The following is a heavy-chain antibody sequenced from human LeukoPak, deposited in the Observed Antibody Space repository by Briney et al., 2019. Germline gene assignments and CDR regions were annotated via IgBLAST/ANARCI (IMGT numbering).Heavy chain of an antibody. CDR1: GGSISNDY. CDR3: ARNSSGNYFDY. Sequence: SETLSLTCTVSGGSISNDYWSWIRQAAGKELEWIGRIYTRGSTNYNPSLKSRVTISLDKSKKQFSLNLNSVTAADTAVYYCARNSSGNYFDYWGQGTLVTVSS. J-gene: IGHJ4*02. D-gene: IGHD1-26*01. V-gene: IGHV4-4*07. CDR2: IYTRGST.